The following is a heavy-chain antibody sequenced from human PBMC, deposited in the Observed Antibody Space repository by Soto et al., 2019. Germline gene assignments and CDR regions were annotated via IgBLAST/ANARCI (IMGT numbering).Heavy chain of an antibody. D-gene: IGHD3-3*01. J-gene: IGHJ4*02. V-gene: IGHV3-23*01. CDR1: GFTFSSYA. CDR2: ISGSGGST. CDR3: AKSVSLDFWSGYYKGESFDY. Sequence: GGSLRLSCAASGFTFSSYAMSWVRQAPGKGLEWVSAISGSGGSTYYADSVKGRFTISRDNSKNTLYLQMNSLRAEDTAVYYCAKSVSLDFWSGYYKGESFDYWGQGTLVTVSS.